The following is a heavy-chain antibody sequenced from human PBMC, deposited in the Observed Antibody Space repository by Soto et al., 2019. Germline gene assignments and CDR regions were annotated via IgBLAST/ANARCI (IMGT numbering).Heavy chain of an antibody. V-gene: IGHV3-23*01. D-gene: IGHD6-13*01. CDR1: GFTFSSYS. J-gene: IGHJ3*02. CDR3: AKGILVKPPGTRTFDI. CDR2: IGGGDGST. Sequence: GGSLRLSCAVSGFTFSSYSMNWVRQAPGKGLEWVSTIGGGDGSTYYADSVKGRFTISRDNSNSALYLQMNSLRVGDTAIYYCAKGILVKPPGTRTFDIWGQGTMVTVSS.